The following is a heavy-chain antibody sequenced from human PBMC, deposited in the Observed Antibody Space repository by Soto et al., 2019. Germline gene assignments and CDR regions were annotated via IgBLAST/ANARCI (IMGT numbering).Heavy chain of an antibody. Sequence: SETLSLTCTVSGGSISSSSYYWGWIRQPPGKGLEWIGSIYYSGSTYYNPSLKSRVTISVDTSKNQFSLKLSSVTAADTAVYYCARTAGSYYGMDVWGQGTTVTVSS. CDR2: IYYSGST. CDR3: ARTAGSYYGMDV. V-gene: IGHV4-39*01. CDR1: GGSISSSSYY. J-gene: IGHJ6*02.